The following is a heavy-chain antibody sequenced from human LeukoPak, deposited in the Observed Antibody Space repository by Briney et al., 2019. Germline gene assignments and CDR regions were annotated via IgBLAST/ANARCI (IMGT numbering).Heavy chain of an antibody. CDR2: IYPGDSDT. Sequence: GESLKISCRGSGYSFNTYWIGWVRQMPGKGLEWMGIIYPGDSDTRYSPSFQGQVTMSADKSINTAYLQWSSLKASDTAMYYCARKSIIGAGENFDYWGQGTLVTVSS. D-gene: IGHD6-13*01. CDR1: GYSFNTYW. J-gene: IGHJ4*02. V-gene: IGHV5-51*01. CDR3: ARKSIIGAGENFDY.